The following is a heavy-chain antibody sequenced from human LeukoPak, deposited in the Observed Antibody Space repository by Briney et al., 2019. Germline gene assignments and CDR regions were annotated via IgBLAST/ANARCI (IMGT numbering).Heavy chain of an antibody. V-gene: IGHV1-2*02. CDR2: INPNSGGT. D-gene: IGHD2-2*01. CDR1: GGTFSSYA. Sequence: ASVKVSCKASGGTFSSYAISWVRQAPGQGLEWMGWINPNSGGTNYAQKFQGRVTMTRDTSISTAYMELSRLRSDDTAVYYCARSDIVVVPAARLAFDIWGQGTMVTVSS. CDR3: ARSDIVVVPAARLAFDI. J-gene: IGHJ3*02.